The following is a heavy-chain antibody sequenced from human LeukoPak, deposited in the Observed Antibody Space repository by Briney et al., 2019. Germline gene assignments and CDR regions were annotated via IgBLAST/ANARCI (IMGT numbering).Heavy chain of an antibody. CDR3: ARGRQDVTMIVVVMTAVSYYLDV. CDR2: MNPSGIT. CDR1: GGSFSGYY. Sequence: SETLSLTCAVYGGSFSGYYWTWIRQTPEKGLEWIGEMNPSGITNYNPSLKSRVTISVDTSKTQFSLELSSVTAADTAVYYCARGRQDVTMIVVVMTAVSYYLDVWGKGTTVTVS. J-gene: IGHJ6*03. D-gene: IGHD3-22*01. V-gene: IGHV4-34*01.